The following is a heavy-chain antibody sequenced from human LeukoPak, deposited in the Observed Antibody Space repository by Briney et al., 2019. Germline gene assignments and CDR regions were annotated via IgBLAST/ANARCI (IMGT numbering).Heavy chain of an antibody. CDR3: AREGGFHYDSSGDAFDI. V-gene: IGHV3-21*01. J-gene: IGHJ3*02. CDR1: GFTFSRFT. D-gene: IGHD3-22*01. Sequence: GGSLRLSCAASGFTFSRFTMNWVRQAPGTGLEWVSSFSSNGAYIYYADSLRGRLTISRDNAKNSLYLQVNRLGAEDTAVYYCAREGGFHYDSSGDAFDIWGQGTMVTVSS. CDR2: FSSNGAYI.